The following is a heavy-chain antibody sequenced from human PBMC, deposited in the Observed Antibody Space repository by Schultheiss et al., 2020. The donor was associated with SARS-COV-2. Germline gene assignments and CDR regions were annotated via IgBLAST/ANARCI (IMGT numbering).Heavy chain of an antibody. CDR3: ARGRSHPNDY. Sequence: GGSLRLSCAASGFTFSSYTMSWVRQAPGKGLEWVSGISWNSGSIGYADSVKGRFTISRDNAKNSLFLQMNSLRAEDTAVYYCARGRSHPNDYWGQGTLVTVSS. J-gene: IGHJ4*02. D-gene: IGHD1-26*01. CDR2: ISWNSGSI. V-gene: IGHV3-21*04. CDR1: GFTFSSYT.